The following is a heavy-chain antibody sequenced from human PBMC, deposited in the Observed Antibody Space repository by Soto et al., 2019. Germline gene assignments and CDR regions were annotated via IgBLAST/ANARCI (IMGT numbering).Heavy chain of an antibody. CDR3: ARDNGIEGSFDP. V-gene: IGHV3-48*02. Sequence: GGSLRLSCAASGFTFSTYSMNWVRQAPGKGLEWISYISYSSNVIYYADSVKGRFAISRDNAKNSLYLHMNGLRDEDTAVYYCARDNGIEGSFDPWGQGTLVTVSS. CDR1: GFTFSTYS. CDR2: ISYSSNVI. J-gene: IGHJ5*02.